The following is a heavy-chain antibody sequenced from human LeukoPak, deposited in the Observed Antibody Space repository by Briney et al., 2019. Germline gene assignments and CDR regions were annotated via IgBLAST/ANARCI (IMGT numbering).Heavy chain of an antibody. V-gene: IGHV1-2*06. J-gene: IGHJ3*02. CDR1: GYTFTGYY. D-gene: IGHD6-13*01. CDR2: INPNSGGT. CDR3: ARDVDSSSWLDI. Sequence: GASVKVSCKASGYTFTGYYMHWVRQAPGQGLEWMGRINPNSGGTNYAQKFQGRVTMTRDTSISTAYMELSRLRSDDTAVYYRARDVDSSSWLDIWGQGTMVTVSS.